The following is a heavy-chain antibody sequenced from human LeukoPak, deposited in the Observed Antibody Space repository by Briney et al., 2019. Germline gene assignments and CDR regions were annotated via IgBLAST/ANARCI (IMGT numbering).Heavy chain of an antibody. CDR3: ARNNGMDV. CDR1: GFALSSHW. J-gene: IGHJ6*02. V-gene: IGHV3-7*03. CDR2: VNRDGGET. Sequence: GGSLRLSCAASGFALSSHWMTWVRQVPGRGPEWVANVNRDGGETYYLDSVKGRFTISKDNAKNSLYLQMNSLRAEDTALYHCARNNGMDVWGQGTTVIVSS.